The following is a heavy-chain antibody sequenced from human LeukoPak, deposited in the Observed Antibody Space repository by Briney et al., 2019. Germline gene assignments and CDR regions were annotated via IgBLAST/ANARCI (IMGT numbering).Heavy chain of an antibody. CDR3: ARAPYYYDSSGYLGYYGMDV. J-gene: IGHJ6*02. Sequence: PSETLSLTCTVSGASISSYYWTWIRQPPGKGLEWIGYISYSGSTNYNPSLKSRVTISVDTSKNQFSLKLSSVTAADTAVYYCARAPYYYDSSGYLGYYGMDVWGQGTTVTVSS. V-gene: IGHV4-59*01. D-gene: IGHD3-22*01. CDR1: GASISSYY. CDR2: ISYSGST.